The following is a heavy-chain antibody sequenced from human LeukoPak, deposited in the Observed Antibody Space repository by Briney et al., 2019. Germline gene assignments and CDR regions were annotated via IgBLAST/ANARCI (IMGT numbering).Heavy chain of an antibody. CDR2: ISAYNGNT. CDR1: GYTFTSYA. J-gene: IGHJ6*03. CDR3: ARGRGLQSNYYYYMDV. D-gene: IGHD4-11*01. Sequence: GASVKVSCKASGYTFTSYAMNWVRQAPGQGLEWMGWISAYNGNTNYAQKLQGRVTMTTDTSTSTAYMELRSLRSDDTAVYYCARGRGLQSNYYYYMDVWGKGTTVTVSS. V-gene: IGHV1-18*01.